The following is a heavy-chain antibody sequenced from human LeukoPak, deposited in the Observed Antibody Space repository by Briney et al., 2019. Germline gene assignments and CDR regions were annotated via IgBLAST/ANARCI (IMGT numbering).Heavy chain of an antibody. V-gene: IGHV4-59*12. D-gene: IGHD5-12*01. J-gene: IGHJ4*02. CDR1: GGSISSYY. Sequence: KSSETLSLTCTVSGGSISSYYWSWIRQPPGKGLEWIGYIYYSGSTNYNPSLKSRVTISVDKSKNQFSLKLSSVTAADTAVYYCARLQYSGYEEDDFDYWGQGTLVTVSS. CDR3: ARLQYSGYEEDDFDY. CDR2: IYYSGST.